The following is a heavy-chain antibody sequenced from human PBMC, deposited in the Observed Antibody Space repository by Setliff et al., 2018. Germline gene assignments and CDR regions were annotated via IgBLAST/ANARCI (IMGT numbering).Heavy chain of an antibody. CDR3: ARDRGQVTVNNRYGFYYYGMDA. D-gene: IGHD3-16*02. V-gene: IGHV3-74*01. CDR1: GFTFVNYW. CDR2: VNSDGSST. Sequence: GGSLRLSCAASGFTFVNYWMHWVRQAPGKGLVWVSRVNSDGSSTIYADSVKGRFTISRDNSKNTVYLRMNALRAEDTGLYYCARDRGQVTVNNRYGFYYYGMDAWGQGTTVTVSS. J-gene: IGHJ6*02.